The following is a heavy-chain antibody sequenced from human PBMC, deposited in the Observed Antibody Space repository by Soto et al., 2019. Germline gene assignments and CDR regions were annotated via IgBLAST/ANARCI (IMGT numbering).Heavy chain of an antibody. CDR2: INDNGDDT. Sequence: EVQLLESGGGLVQPGGALRLSCAASGFTFSSYSMTWVRQAPGKGLEWVSGINDNGDDTEYADSVKGRFTISRDNSRNSVYLQMNNLGADDTAVYYCAKRDLVGLVEVQRFLVDSWGQGTRVTV. V-gene: IGHV3-23*01. CDR3: AKRDLVGLVEVQRFLVDS. J-gene: IGHJ4*02. D-gene: IGHD2-15*01. CDR1: GFTFSSYS.